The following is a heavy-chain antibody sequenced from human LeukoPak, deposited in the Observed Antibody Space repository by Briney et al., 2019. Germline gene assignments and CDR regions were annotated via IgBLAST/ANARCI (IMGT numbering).Heavy chain of an antibody. CDR3: ARGTRTGEDGTAGTFDY. D-gene: IGHD5-24*01. J-gene: IGHJ4*02. V-gene: IGHV1-8*01. Sequence: ASVKASCKASGYTFTSYDINWVRQATGQGLEWMGWMNPNSGNTGYAQKFQGRVTMTRNTSISTAYMELSSLRSEDTAVYYCARGTRTGEDGTAGTFDYWGQGTLVTVSS. CDR1: GYTFTSYD. CDR2: MNPNSGNT.